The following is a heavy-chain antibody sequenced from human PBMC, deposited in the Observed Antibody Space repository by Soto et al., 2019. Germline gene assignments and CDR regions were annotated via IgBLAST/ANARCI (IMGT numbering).Heavy chain of an antibody. Sequence: QVQLVQSGAEVKKPGASVKVSCKASGYTFTNYDISWVRQAPGQGLEWMGWISAYNADTNYAQKFQDRVTMTTDISTSTAYVELRSLRSDDTALYYCARDRSSSDLWGQGTLVTVSS. V-gene: IGHV1-18*01. CDR2: ISAYNADT. J-gene: IGHJ4*02. CDR1: GYTFTNYD. CDR3: ARDRSSSDL. D-gene: IGHD6-13*01.